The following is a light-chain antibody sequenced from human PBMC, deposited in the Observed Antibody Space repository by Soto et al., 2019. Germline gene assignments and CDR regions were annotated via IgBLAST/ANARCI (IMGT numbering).Light chain of an antibody. V-gene: IGKV1-27*01. CDR2: SKS. CDR3: QWTYKAPPLT. Sequence: DIQLTLSPSSLSASVRHRVIITCRMSQGISSSLNCYRQKPGKVRNLLIYSKSNLQARVTSRLSGSGSATDFSLPISSLQPEDVATYYGQWTYKAPPLTFGGGTKVEIK. J-gene: IGKJ4*01. CDR1: QGISSS.